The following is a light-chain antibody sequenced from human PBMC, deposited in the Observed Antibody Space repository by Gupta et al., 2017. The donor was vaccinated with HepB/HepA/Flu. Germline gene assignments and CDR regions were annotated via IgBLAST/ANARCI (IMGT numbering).Light chain of an antibody. CDR2: WGS. CDR3: TQSIDTRT. CDR1: ESLLHSNGYNY. V-gene: IGKV2-28*01. Sequence: DVVMTQFPLSLPVTPGEPASISCRSSESLLHSNGYNYLDWYLQKPGQSPQLLIYWGSNRAYGVPDRFTGSGSGTDFTLKSIRREAEDVGVYFGTQSIDTRTFGEGTKVEIK. J-gene: IGKJ1*01.